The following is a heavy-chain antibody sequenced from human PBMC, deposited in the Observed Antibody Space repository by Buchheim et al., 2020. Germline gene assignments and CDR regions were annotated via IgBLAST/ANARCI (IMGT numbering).Heavy chain of an antibody. Sequence: QVQLQESGPGLVKPSETLSLTCTVSGGSISSSSYYWGWIRQPPGKGLEWIGSIYYSGSTYYNPSLKSRVTISVDTSKNQFSLKLSSVTAADTAVYYCAGLNYYGSGSYQNYFDYWGQGTL. CDR1: GGSISSSSYY. CDR2: IYYSGST. D-gene: IGHD3-10*01. J-gene: IGHJ4*02. CDR3: AGLNYYGSGSYQNYFDY. V-gene: IGHV4-39*01.